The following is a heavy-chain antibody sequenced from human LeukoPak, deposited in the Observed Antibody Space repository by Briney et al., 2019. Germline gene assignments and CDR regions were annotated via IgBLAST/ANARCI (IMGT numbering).Heavy chain of an antibody. Sequence: PSETLSLTCSVSGGSISSSSYHWGWIRQSPGKRLEWIGSMYYRGTTYENSSLKSRLTPSIDTSNNQFSLKLTSVTAADTAVYFCAREYSRSVVAGSRPDLWGQGLLVTVSS. D-gene: IGHD2-21*01. CDR1: GGSISSSSYH. V-gene: IGHV4-39*02. CDR3: AREYSRSVVAGSRPDL. J-gene: IGHJ4*02. CDR2: MYYRGTT.